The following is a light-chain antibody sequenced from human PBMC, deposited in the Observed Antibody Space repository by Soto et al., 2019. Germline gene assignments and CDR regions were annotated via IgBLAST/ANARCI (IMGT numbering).Light chain of an antibody. CDR2: EVS. CDR3: SSYAGSNNYV. J-gene: IGLJ1*01. Sequence: LAQPPTALGSPGQSVTISNTGTSSDIGDYNYVSWYQQHPGKAPKLMIYEVSKRPSGVPDRFSGSKSGNTASLTVSGLQAEDEADYYCSSYAGSNNYVFGSGTKVTVL. CDR1: SSDIGDYNY. V-gene: IGLV2-8*01.